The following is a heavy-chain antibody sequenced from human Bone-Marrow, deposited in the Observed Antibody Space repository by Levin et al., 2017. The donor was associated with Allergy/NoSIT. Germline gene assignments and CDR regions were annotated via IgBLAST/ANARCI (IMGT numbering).Heavy chain of an antibody. CDR1: GFTFRNYA. J-gene: IGHJ4*02. Sequence: PGGSLRLSCAASGFTFRNYAMTWVRQVPGKGLEWVSGISGSGGSTYHADSVKGRFTISRDNSWNTLYLQMKSLRAEDTAVYYCAKDERSDPYDDYGEPWITSFDYWGQGTLVTVSS. D-gene: IGHD4-17*01. CDR3: AKDERSDPYDDYGEPWITSFDY. CDR2: ISGSGGST. V-gene: IGHV3-23*01.